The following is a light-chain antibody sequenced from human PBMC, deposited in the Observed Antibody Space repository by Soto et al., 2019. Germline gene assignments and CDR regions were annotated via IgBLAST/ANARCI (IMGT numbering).Light chain of an antibody. CDR3: CSYTTSSTRV. Sequence: QSALTQPASVSGSPGQSIAISCTGSSSDVGFYNYISWYQQHPGNVPKLIIYEVTNRPSGVSNRFSGSKSGNTASLTISGLQAEDEADHYCCSYTTSSTRVFGTGTKVTVL. V-gene: IGLV2-14*01. CDR2: EVT. J-gene: IGLJ1*01. CDR1: SSDVGFYNY.